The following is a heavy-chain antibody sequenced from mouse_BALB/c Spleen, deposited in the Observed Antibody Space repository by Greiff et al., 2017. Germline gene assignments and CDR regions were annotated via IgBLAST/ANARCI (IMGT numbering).Heavy chain of an antibody. V-gene: IGHV3-6*02. CDR1: GYSITSGYY. J-gene: IGHJ4*01. Sequence: EVQLVESGPGLVKPSQSLSLTCSVTGYSITSGYYWNWIRQFPGNKLEWMGYISYDGSNNYNPSLKNRISITRDTSKNQFFLKLNSVTTEDTATYYCARDRGITRAMDYWGQGTSVTVSS. CDR3: ARDRGITRAMDY. CDR2: ISYDGSN. D-gene: IGHD2-4*01.